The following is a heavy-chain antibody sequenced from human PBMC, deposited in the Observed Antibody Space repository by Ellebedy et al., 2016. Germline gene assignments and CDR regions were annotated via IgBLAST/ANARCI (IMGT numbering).Heavy chain of an antibody. D-gene: IGHD3-10*01. J-gene: IGHJ5*02. V-gene: IGHV1-18*01. Sequence: ASVKVSCXASGYTFTSYGISWVRQAPGQGLEWMGWISAYNGNTNYAQKLQGRVTMTTDTSTSTAYMELRSLRSDDTAVYYCARVSGYGSGNPRGWFDPWGQGTLVTVSS. CDR2: ISAYNGNT. CDR1: GYTFTSYG. CDR3: ARVSGYGSGNPRGWFDP.